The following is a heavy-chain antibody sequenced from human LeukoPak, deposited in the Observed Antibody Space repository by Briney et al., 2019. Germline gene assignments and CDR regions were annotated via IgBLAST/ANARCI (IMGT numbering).Heavy chain of an antibody. J-gene: IGHJ4*02. CDR1: GGSFSGYY. Sequence: SETLSLTCAVYGGSFSGYYWSWIRQPPGKGLEWIGEINHSGSTNYNPSLKSRVTISVDTSKNQFSLKLSPVTAADTAVYYCARGTTIFGVVTPFDYWGQGTLVTVSS. CDR2: INHSGST. V-gene: IGHV4-34*01. D-gene: IGHD3-3*01. CDR3: ARGTTIFGVVTPFDY.